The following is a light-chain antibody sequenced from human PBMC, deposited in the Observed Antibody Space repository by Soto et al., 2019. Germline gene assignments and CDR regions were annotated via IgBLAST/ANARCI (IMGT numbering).Light chain of an antibody. V-gene: IGKV3-11*01. Sequence: EIVLTQSPAHPSLSSGEKTTLSCRASQSVSSYLAWYQQKPGQAPRLLIYDASNRATGIPARFSGSGSGTDFTLTISSLEPEDFAVYYCQQRSNWPPITFGQGTRLEIK. CDR2: DAS. CDR1: QSVSSY. J-gene: IGKJ5*01. CDR3: QQRSNWPPIT.